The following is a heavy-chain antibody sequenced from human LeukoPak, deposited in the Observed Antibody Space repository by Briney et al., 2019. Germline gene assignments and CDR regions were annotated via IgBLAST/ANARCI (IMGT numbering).Heavy chain of an antibody. J-gene: IGHJ2*01. CDR3: ARVSSGGKSGSYGRWYFDL. Sequence: SETLSLTCTVSGGSISSYYWSWIRQPAGKGLEWIGRIYTSGSTNYNPSLKSRVTISADTSKNQFSLNLSSVTAADTAVYYCARVSSGGKSGSYGRWYFDLWGRGTLVTDSS. D-gene: IGHD1-26*01. V-gene: IGHV4-4*07. CDR2: IYTSGST. CDR1: GGSISSYY.